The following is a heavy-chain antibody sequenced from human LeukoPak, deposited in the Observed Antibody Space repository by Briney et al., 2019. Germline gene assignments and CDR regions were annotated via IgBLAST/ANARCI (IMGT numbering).Heavy chain of an antibody. CDR1: GFTFSSYA. CDR2: ISYDGCNK. V-gene: IGHV3-30-3*01. J-gene: IGHJ6*02. CDR3: ARVGSYYDFWSGYYGMDV. D-gene: IGHD3-3*01. Sequence: GGSLRLSCAASGFTFSSYAMHWVRQAPGKGLEWVAVISYDGCNKYYADSVKGRFTISRDNSKNTLYLQMNSLRAEDTAVYYCARVGSYYDFWSGYYGMDVWGQGTTVTVSS.